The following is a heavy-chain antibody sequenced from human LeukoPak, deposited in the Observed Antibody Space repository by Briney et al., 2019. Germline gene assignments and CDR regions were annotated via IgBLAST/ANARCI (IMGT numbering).Heavy chain of an antibody. D-gene: IGHD4/OR15-4a*01. Sequence: AASVKVSCKASGYTFTGYYMHWVRQAPGQGLEWMGWINPNSGGTNYAQKFQGRVTMTRDTSISTAYMDRSRLRSDDTAVYYCARGDYGYVSDYWGQGTLVTVSS. CDR2: INPNSGGT. V-gene: IGHV1-2*02. CDR1: GYTFTGYY. J-gene: IGHJ4*02. CDR3: ARGDYGYVSDY.